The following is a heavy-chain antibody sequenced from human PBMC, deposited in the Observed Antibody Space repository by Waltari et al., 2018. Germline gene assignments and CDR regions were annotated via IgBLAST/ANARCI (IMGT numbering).Heavy chain of an antibody. D-gene: IGHD4-4*01. V-gene: IGHV3-23*01. CDR3: ARGQNSRQYHFDY. Sequence: EVQLLESGGGLVQPGVSLRLSCAASGFTFSHYAMTWVRQAPGKGLEWVSAITGSGDNTYYADSVRGRFTISRDNSRDTLYLQMNNLRAEDTAIFYCARGQNSRQYHFDYWGQGTLVTVSS. J-gene: IGHJ4*02. CDR1: GFTFSHYA. CDR2: ITGSGDNT.